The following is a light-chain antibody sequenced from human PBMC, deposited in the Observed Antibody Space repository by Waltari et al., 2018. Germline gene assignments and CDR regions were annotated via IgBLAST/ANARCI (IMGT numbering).Light chain of an antibody. Sequence: DIQMTQSPSSLSASVGDRVTITCRASQTISSYLNWYQQKPGKAPHLLIYTASSVQSGVPSRFSGSGSGTDFTLTISSLQPEDFATYYCQQSSSTPPWTFGQGTKVEIK. J-gene: IGKJ1*01. CDR3: QQSSSTPPWT. CDR2: TAS. V-gene: IGKV1-39*01. CDR1: QTISSY.